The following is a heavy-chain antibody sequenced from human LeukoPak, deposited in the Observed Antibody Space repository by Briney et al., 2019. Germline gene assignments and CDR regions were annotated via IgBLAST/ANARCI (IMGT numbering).Heavy chain of an antibody. J-gene: IGHJ4*02. CDR1: GFTVSSSY. D-gene: IGHD1-1*01. Sequence: GGSLRLSCAASGFTVSSSYMTWVRQAPGKGLEWVSFISSGGNTHYADSVKGRFTISRDNSNNTLYLQMNSLRAEDTAVYYCAKWNINNWSDYWGQGALVTVSS. CDR3: AKWNINNWSDY. V-gene: IGHV3-53*01. CDR2: ISSGGNT.